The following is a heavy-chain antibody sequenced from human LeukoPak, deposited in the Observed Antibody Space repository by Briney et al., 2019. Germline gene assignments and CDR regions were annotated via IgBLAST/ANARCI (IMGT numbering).Heavy chain of an antibody. D-gene: IGHD3-9*01. CDR3: ARDSQNVLRYFDWLLSFDY. Sequence: ASVKVSCKASGYTFTGYYMHWVRQAPGQGLEWMGWINPNSGGTNYAQKFQGRVTMTRDTSISTAYVELSRLRSDDTAVYYCARDSQNVLRYFDWLLSFDYWGQGTLVTVSS. CDR1: GYTFTGYY. J-gene: IGHJ4*02. CDR2: INPNSGGT. V-gene: IGHV1-2*02.